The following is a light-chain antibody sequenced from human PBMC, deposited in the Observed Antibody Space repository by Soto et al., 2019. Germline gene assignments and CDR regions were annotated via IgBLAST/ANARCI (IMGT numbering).Light chain of an antibody. CDR1: QSVSSSY. Sequence: EIVLTQSPGTLSLSPGERATLSCRASQSVSSSYLAWYQQKPGQAHRLLIYGASSRATGIPDRFSGSGSGTDFSLTISRLEPEDYAVSYCQQYGSSPDTFGQGTKVEIK. J-gene: IGKJ1*01. CDR2: GAS. V-gene: IGKV3-20*01. CDR3: QQYGSSPDT.